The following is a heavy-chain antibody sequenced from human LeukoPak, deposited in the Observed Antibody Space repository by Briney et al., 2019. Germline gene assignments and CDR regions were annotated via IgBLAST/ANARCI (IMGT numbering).Heavy chain of an antibody. J-gene: IGHJ6*02. CDR3: ARGFYYYGLDV. V-gene: IGHV1-8*01. CDR2: MNPNNGNT. CDR1: GYTFTRYD. Sequence: ASVNVSCKASGYTFTRYDINWVRQAPGQGLEWLGWMNPNNGNTGYAQKFRGRVTMTRSTSIDTAYMELNTLTSDDTAAYYCARGFYYYGLDVWGQGTTVTVSS.